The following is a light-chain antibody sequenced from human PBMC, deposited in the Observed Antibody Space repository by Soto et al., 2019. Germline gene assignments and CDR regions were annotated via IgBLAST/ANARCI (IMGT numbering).Light chain of an antibody. J-gene: IGKJ1*01. CDR1: QSISSW. V-gene: IGKV1-5*01. CDR3: QQYHSYWT. CDR2: DAS. Sequence: DIQMTQSPSTLSASVGDRVTITCRASQSISSWLAWYQQKPGKAPKLLIYDASSLESGVPQRFSGSGSGTEFTLTISSLQTDDFSTYYCQQYHSYWTFGQRTKVDIK.